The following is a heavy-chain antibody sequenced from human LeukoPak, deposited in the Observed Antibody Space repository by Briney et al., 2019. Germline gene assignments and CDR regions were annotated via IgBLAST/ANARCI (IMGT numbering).Heavy chain of an antibody. J-gene: IGHJ3*02. V-gene: IGHV5-51*01. Sequence: GGSLQISCDASGYIFTTYCIAWVGPMPGKGLECMAIVFPGDSNTRYSPSFQGQVTTSADKSISTAYLQYSSLKASDTAMYYCARRSGYCSNNICYSDDAFDIWGQGTMVTVSS. CDR1: GYIFTTYC. D-gene: IGHD2-2*03. CDR2: VFPGDSNT. CDR3: ARRSGYCSNNICYSDDAFDI.